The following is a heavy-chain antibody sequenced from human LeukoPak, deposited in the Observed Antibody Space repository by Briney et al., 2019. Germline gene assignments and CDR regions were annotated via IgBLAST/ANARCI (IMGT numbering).Heavy chain of an antibody. CDR3: ARDEYYGSGSYYNVDY. V-gene: IGHV1-8*01. CDR1: GYTFTSYD. D-gene: IGHD3-10*01. J-gene: IGHJ4*02. Sequence: GASVNVSCKASGYTFTSYDINWVRQATGQGLEWMGWMNPNSGNTGYAQKFQGRVTMTRNTSISTAYMELSSLRSEDTAVYYCARDEYYGSGSYYNVDYWGQGTLVTVSS. CDR2: MNPNSGNT.